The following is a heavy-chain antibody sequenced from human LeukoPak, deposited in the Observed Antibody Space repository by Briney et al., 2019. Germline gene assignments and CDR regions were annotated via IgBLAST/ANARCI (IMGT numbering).Heavy chain of an antibody. CDR3: ARDQYYDSSGYYYGYAFYI. Sequence: GASGKVSCKASGYTFTRYYMQWVRQAPGQGREWMGWINPNRGGTKYEQKFQGRVTMTRHTSISTAYMELSRLRSDDTAVYYCARDQYYDSSGYYYGYAFYIWGQGTMVTVSS. CDR2: INPNRGGT. CDR1: GYTFTRYY. D-gene: IGHD3-22*01. V-gene: IGHV1-2*02. J-gene: IGHJ3*02.